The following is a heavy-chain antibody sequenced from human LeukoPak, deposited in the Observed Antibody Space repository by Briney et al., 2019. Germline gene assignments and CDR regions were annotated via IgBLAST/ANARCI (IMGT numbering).Heavy chain of an antibody. CDR1: GGSISSYY. CDR2: IYTSGST. Sequence: ASETLSLTCTVSGGSISSYYWSWIRQPPGKGLEWIGYIYTSGSTNYNPSPKSRVTISVDTSKNQFSLKLSSVTAADTAVYYCAGSYYDFWSGYYDPAARWFDPWGQGTLVTVSS. J-gene: IGHJ5*02. V-gene: IGHV4-4*09. CDR3: AGSYYDFWSGYYDPAARWFDP. D-gene: IGHD3-3*01.